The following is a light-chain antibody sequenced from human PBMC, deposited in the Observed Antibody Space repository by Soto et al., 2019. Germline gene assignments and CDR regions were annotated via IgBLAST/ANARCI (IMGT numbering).Light chain of an antibody. CDR2: DVS. CDR3: SSYTSSSLGV. Sequence: QSALTQPASVSGSPGQSITISCTGTSSDVGGYNYVSWYQQHPGKAPKLMIYDVSNRPSGVSNRFSGSKSGNTASLTISGLQAEDEADYYCSSYTSSSLGVFGPGTKVTVL. V-gene: IGLV2-14*01. J-gene: IGLJ1*01. CDR1: SSDVGGYNY.